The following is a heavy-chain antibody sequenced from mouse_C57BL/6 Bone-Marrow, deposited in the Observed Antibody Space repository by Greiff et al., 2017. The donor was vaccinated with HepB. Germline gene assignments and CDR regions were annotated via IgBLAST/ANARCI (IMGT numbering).Heavy chain of an antibody. J-gene: IGHJ2*01. V-gene: IGHV6-6*01. CDR3: TRRTTVVARYFDY. Sequence: EVQVVESGGGLVQPGGSMKLSCAASGFTFSDAWMDWVRQSPEKGLEWVAEIRNKANNHATYYAESVKGRFTISRDDSKSSVYLQMNSLRAEDTGIYYCTRRTTVVARYFDYWGQGTTLTVSS. CDR2: IRNKANNHAT. CDR1: GFTFSDAW. D-gene: IGHD1-1*01.